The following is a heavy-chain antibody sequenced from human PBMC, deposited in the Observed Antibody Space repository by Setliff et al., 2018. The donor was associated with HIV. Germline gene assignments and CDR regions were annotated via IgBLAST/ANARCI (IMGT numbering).Heavy chain of an antibody. CDR3: ASRVYYYDSSGYLREEGFDP. Sequence: PSETLSLTCTVSGGSISSSSYYWGWIRQPPGKGLKWIGSIYYSGSTYYNPSLKSRVTISVDTSKNQFSLKLSSVTAADTAVYYCASRVYYYDSSGYLREEGFDPWGQGTLVTVSS. CDR2: IYYSGST. D-gene: IGHD3-22*01. CDR1: GGSISSSSYY. V-gene: IGHV4-39*01. J-gene: IGHJ5*02.